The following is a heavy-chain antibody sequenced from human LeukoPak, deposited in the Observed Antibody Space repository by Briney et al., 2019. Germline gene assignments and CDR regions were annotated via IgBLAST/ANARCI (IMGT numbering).Heavy chain of an antibody. Sequence: PGGSLRLSCAASGFTFSSFAMNWVRQAPGKGLEWVSTISGRGDYTYYADSVKGRFTISRDNSKNSLYLQMNSLRAEDTAVYYCAREEYDYVWGSYRPVDYWGQGTLVTVSS. D-gene: IGHD3-16*02. CDR3: AREEYDYVWGSYRPVDY. CDR1: GFTFSSFA. J-gene: IGHJ4*02. CDR2: ISGRGDYT. V-gene: IGHV3-23*01.